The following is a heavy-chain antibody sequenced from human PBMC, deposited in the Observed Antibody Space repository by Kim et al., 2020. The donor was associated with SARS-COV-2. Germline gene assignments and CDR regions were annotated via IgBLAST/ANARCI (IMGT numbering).Heavy chain of an antibody. Sequence: SETLSLTCTVSGGSINRNYWSWFRQPPGKGLEWIGYIYYTGSTNYNPSLQSRVTISVDRSNNQFSLKLKSLTAADTAVYYCASDMGSGWYYFWGRGALVTVS. D-gene: IGHD6-19*01. J-gene: IGHJ4*02. CDR2: IYYTGST. V-gene: IGHV4-59*01. CDR3: ASDMGSGWYYF. CDR1: GGSINRNY.